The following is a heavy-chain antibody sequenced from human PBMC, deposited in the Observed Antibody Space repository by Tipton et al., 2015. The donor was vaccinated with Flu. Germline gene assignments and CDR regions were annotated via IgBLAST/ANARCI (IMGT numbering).Heavy chain of an antibody. J-gene: IGHJ4*02. V-gene: IGHV3-30*18. CDR1: GFTFGTSG. CDR3: AKDPGRFVAVSAILEH. CDR2: ISDDGNKK. Sequence: SLRLSCVASGFTFGTSGMHWVRQAPGKGLQWVAVISDDGNKKYYADSVKGRFTVSRDNSKNTLYLQMNSLTIDDTAVYYCAKDPGRFVAVSAILEHWGQGTQVTVSS. D-gene: IGHD2-8*02.